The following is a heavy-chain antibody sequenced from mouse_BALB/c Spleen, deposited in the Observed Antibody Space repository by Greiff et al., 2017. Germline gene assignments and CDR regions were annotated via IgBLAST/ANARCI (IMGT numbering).Heavy chain of an antibody. V-gene: IGHV5-12-1*01. J-gene: IGHJ3*01. CDR1: GFAFSSYD. CDR2: ISSGGGST. D-gene: IGHD2-1*01. CDR3: ARSDGNFPGFGY. Sequence: EVKLQESGGGLVKPGGSLKLSCAASGFAFSSYDMSWVRQTPEKRLEWVAYISSGGGSTYYPDTVKGRFTISRDNAKNTLYLQMSSLKSEDTAMYYCARSDGNFPGFGYWGQGTLVTVSA.